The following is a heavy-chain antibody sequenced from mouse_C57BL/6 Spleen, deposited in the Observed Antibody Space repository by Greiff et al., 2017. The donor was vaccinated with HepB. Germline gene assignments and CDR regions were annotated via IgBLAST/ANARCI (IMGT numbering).Heavy chain of an antibody. D-gene: IGHD1-1*01. CDR2: IRSKSSNYAT. J-gene: IGHJ3*01. CDR1: GFTFNTYA. V-gene: IGHV10-3*01. Sequence: EVQVVESGGGLVQPKGSLKLSCAASGFTFNTYAMHWVRQAPGKGLEWVARIRSKSSNYATYYADSVKDRFTISRDDSQSMLYLQMNNLKTEDTAMYYCVRAEDYVGSSYTWLAYWGQGTLVTVSA. CDR3: VRAEDYVGSSYTWLAY.